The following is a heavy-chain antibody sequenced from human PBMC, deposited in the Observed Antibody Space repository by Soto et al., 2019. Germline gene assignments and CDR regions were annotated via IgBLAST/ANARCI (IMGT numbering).Heavy chain of an antibody. CDR2: IYWDDDK. D-gene: IGHD3-10*01. Sequence: QITLKESGPTLVKPTQTLTLTCTFSGFSLSTSGVGVGWIRQPPGKALEWLALIYWDDDKRYSPSLKSRLTSNKDTSKNQVVLTMTNMDPVDTATYYCAHSGAYYGSGRENNWFDPWGQGTLVTVSS. J-gene: IGHJ5*02. V-gene: IGHV2-5*02. CDR1: GFSLSTSGVG. CDR3: AHSGAYYGSGRENNWFDP.